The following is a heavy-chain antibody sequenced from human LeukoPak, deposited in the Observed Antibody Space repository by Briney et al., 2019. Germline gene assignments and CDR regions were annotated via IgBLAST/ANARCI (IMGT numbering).Heavy chain of an antibody. J-gene: IGHJ5*02. Sequence: ASVKVSCKASGYTFTGYYMHWVRQAPGQGLEWMGWINPNSGGTNYAQKFQGRVTMTRDTSISTAYMELSRLRSDDTAVYYCAKDDYGDYVVGWFDPWGQGTLVTVSS. D-gene: IGHD4-17*01. CDR1: GYTFTGYY. CDR3: AKDDYGDYVVGWFDP. CDR2: INPNSGGT. V-gene: IGHV1-2*02.